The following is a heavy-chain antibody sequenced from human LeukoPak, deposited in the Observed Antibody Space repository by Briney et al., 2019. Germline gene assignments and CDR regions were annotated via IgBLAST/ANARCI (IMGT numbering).Heavy chain of an antibody. J-gene: IGHJ4*02. CDR2: IRSKAYGGAT. CDR1: GFTFCDYA. CDR3: TREEGGSPDY. D-gene: IGHD1-26*01. Sequence: GGSLRLSCTASGFTFCDYAMSWVRQAPGKGLEWVGFIRSKAYGGATEYAASVKGRFTISRDDSKSIAYLQMNSLKTEDTAVYYCTREEGGSPDYWGQGTLATVSS. V-gene: IGHV3-49*04.